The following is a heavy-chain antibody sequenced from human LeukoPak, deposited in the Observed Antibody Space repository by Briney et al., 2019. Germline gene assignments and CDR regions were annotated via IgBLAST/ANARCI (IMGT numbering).Heavy chain of an antibody. CDR1: GFTFSTYN. V-gene: IGHV3-48*02. D-gene: IGHD3-22*01. J-gene: IGHJ4*02. Sequence: PGGSLRLSCAASGFTFSTYNMNWVRQAPGKGLEWVSYISSSRSAIYYADSVKGRFTISRDNAKNSLYLQMNGLRDEDTAVYYCARATYYYDSSGYYVGLGFDYWGQGTLVTVSS. CDR3: ARATYYYDSSGYYVGLGFDY. CDR2: ISSSRSAI.